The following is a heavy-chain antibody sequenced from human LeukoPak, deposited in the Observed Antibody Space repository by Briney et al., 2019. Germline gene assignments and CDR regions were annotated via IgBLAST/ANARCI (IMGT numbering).Heavy chain of an antibody. CDR1: RFTFSSYW. CDR3: ARVGDFWYGYYPDY. CDR2: ISNDGSST. Sequence: PGGSLRLSCAASRFTFSSYWMHWVRQAPGKGLVWVSRISNDGSSTSYADSVKGRFTISRDNAKNTLYLQMNSLRVEDTAVYYCARVGDFWYGYYPDYWGQGTLVTVSS. J-gene: IGHJ4*02. V-gene: IGHV3-74*01. D-gene: IGHD3-3*01.